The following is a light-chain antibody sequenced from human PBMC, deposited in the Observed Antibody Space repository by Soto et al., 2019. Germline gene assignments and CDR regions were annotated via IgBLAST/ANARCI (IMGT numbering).Light chain of an antibody. CDR1: QSVSGY. V-gene: IGKV3-11*01. J-gene: IGKJ5*01. CDR2: ADS. CDR3: QQRYNWPIT. Sequence: EIVLTQSPAGLSLSPGDTATRCCRASQSVSGYIGWYQQKPGQAPRLLIYADSNRATGIPARFSGSGSGTDFTLTISSLEPEDFSVYYCQQRYNWPITFGQGTRLEIK.